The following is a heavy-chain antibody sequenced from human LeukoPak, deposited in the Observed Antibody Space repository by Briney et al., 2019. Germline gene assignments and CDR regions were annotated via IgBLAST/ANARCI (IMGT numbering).Heavy chain of an antibody. CDR3: ARGRGSSRFHRLLDY. Sequence: SETLSLTCAVYGGSFSGYYWSWVRQPPGKGLEWVGEINHSGSTNYNPSLKRRVTISVDTSKNQFSLKLSSVTAADTAVYYCARGRGSSRFHRLLDYWGQGTLATVS. CDR1: GGSFSGYY. J-gene: IGHJ4*02. V-gene: IGHV4-34*01. D-gene: IGHD6-13*01. CDR2: INHSGST.